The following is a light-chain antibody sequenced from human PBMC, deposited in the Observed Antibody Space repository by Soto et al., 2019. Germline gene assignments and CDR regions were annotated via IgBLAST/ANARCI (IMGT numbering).Light chain of an antibody. V-gene: IGKV1-27*01. CDR1: QGISNY. CDR2: AAS. Sequence: DIQMTQSPSSLSASVGDRVTITCRASQGISNYLAWYQQKPGKVPKLLIYAASTLQSGVPSRFGGSGSGTDFTLTISSLQPEDVATYYCQKYNSALWTFGQGTKVDIK. CDR3: QKYNSALWT. J-gene: IGKJ1*01.